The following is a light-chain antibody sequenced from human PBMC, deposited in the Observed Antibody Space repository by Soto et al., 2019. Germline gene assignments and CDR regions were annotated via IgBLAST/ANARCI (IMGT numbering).Light chain of an antibody. CDR1: QSISSE. Sequence: EIVMTQSPATLSVSPGESATLSCRASQSISSELAWYQQKPGQPPRLLIYGASTRATGVPARFTGSGSGSDFTLTISGLQSEDFAVYYCQQGKNWPLTFGKGTRLEI. V-gene: IGKV3-15*01. J-gene: IGKJ2*01. CDR2: GAS. CDR3: QQGKNWPLT.